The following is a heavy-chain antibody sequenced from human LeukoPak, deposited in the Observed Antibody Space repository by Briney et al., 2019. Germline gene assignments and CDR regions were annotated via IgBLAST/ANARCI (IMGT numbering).Heavy chain of an antibody. V-gene: IGHV3-9*01. J-gene: IGHJ4*02. CDR2: ISWNSGSI. CDR1: GFTLDDYA. D-gene: IGHD6-13*01. CDR3: ARVDNSSSLYYFDY. Sequence: GGSLRLSCAASGFTLDDYAMHWVRQAPGKGLEWVSGISWNSGSIGYAGPVKGRFTISRDNAKNSLYLQMNSLRAEDTAVYYCARVDNSSSLYYFDYWGQGTLVTVSS.